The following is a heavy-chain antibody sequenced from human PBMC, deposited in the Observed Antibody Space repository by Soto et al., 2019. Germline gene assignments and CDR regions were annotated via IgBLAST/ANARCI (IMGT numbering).Heavy chain of an antibody. D-gene: IGHD1-26*01. Sequence: EAQLVESGGGLAQPGGSLTLSCAASGFTFSSYEMNWVRQAPGKGLEWVSSISSSASTIYYADSVKGRFTISRDNAKNSLYLQMNSLRAEDTAVYYCAKDGAVRSWELLTIWAFDYWGQGTLVTVSS. CDR2: ISSSASTI. CDR1: GFTFSSYE. CDR3: AKDGAVRSWELLTIWAFDY. J-gene: IGHJ4*02. V-gene: IGHV3-48*03.